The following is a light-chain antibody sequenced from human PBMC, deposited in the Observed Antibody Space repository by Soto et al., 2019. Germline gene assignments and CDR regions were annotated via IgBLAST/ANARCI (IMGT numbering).Light chain of an antibody. Sequence: LTQSPAILSLSPGEKATLSCTASQSVDSYMAWYQQRPGQPPRLLIHDTSHRASGVPARFRGSGSGTDFTLTITSLEPEDFAVYFCQQRDIWPWTFGQGTKVEIK. J-gene: IGKJ1*01. CDR1: QSVDSY. CDR3: QQRDIWPWT. V-gene: IGKV3-11*01. CDR2: DTS.